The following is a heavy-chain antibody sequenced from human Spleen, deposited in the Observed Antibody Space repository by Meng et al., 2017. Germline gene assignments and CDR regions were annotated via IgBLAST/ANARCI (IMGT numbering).Heavy chain of an antibody. J-gene: IGHJ4*02. Sequence: ETLSLTCAASGFTFSSYSMNWVRQAPGKGLEWVSSISSSSSYIYYADSVKGRFTISRDNAKNSLYLQMNSLRAEDTAVYYCARVLGAEYSSSSDYWGQGTLVTVSS. D-gene: IGHD6-6*01. V-gene: IGHV3-21*01. CDR2: ISSSSSYI. CDR1: GFTFSSYS. CDR3: ARVLGAEYSSSSDY.